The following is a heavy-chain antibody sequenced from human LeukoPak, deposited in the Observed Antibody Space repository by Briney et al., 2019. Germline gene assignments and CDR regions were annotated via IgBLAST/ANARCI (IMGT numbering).Heavy chain of an antibody. Sequence: GESLKISCKGSGYSFTSYWIGWVCQMPGKGLEWMGIIYPGDSDTRYSPSFQGQVTISADKSISTAYLQWSSLKASDTAMYYCARRHTQGYLYYYGMDVWGQGTTVTVSS. J-gene: IGHJ6*02. D-gene: IGHD2-15*01. CDR2: IYPGDSDT. V-gene: IGHV5-51*01. CDR1: GYSFTSYW. CDR3: ARRHTQGYLYYYGMDV.